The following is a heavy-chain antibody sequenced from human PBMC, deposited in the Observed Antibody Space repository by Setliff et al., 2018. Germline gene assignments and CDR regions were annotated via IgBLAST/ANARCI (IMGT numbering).Heavy chain of an antibody. V-gene: IGHV3-23*01. D-gene: IGHD1-1*01. CDR2: ISSNGGST. CDR1: EFILSSFA. CDR3: AKDYLSRWWNEPPLYFDD. J-gene: IGHJ4*01. Sequence: PGGSLRLSCAASEFILSSFAMNWVRQAPGKGLEWVSSISSNGGSTYYADSVKGRFTISRDNARNSLHLQMNDVRREDAAFYYCAKDYLSRWWNEPPLYFDDWGPGVLVTVSS.